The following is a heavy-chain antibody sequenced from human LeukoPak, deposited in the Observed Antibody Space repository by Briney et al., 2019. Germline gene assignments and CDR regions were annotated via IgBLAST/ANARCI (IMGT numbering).Heavy chain of an antibody. J-gene: IGHJ6*03. Sequence: ASVKVSCKASGGTFSSYAISWVRQAPGQGLEWMGRIIPIFGTANYAQKFQGRVTITTDESTSTAYMELSSLRSEDTAVYYCASRGSWYDWNYGGYYYMDVWGKGTTVTVSS. V-gene: IGHV1-69*05. CDR2: IIPIFGTA. CDR1: GGTFSSYA. D-gene: IGHD1-7*01. CDR3: ASRGSWYDWNYGGYYYMDV.